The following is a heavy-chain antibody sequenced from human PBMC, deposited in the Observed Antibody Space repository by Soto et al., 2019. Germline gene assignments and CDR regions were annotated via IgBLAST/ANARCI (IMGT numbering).Heavy chain of an antibody. CDR3: AMYYGHRQDY. V-gene: IGHV4-59*02. Sequence: ASETLSLPCSVSGASVTNYYWSWIRQSPGKGMEWIGYISYGGTTNFNSSLTGRVTGSVDMSKNQFSLTLNSVTAADTDVYYCAMYYGHRQDYWGQGTLVTVYS. J-gene: IGHJ4*02. CDR1: GASVTNYY. CDR2: ISYGGTT. D-gene: IGHD3-10*01.